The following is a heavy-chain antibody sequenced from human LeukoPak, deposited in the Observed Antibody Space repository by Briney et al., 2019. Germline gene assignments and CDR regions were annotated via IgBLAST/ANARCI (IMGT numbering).Heavy chain of an antibody. D-gene: IGHD2-2*01. Sequence: HPGRSLRLSCAASEFTFSSYGMHWVRQAPGKGLEWVAATWYDGSNKYYADSVKGRFTISRDNSKNTLYLQMNSLRAEDTAVYFCARGGHCSTTSCSNYDGMDVWGQGTTVIVSS. CDR2: TWYDGSNK. CDR1: EFTFSSYG. CDR3: ARGGHCSTTSCSNYDGMDV. J-gene: IGHJ6*02. V-gene: IGHV3-33*01.